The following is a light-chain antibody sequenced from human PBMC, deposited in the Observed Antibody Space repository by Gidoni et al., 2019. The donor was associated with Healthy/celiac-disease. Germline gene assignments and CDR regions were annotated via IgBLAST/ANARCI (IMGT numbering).Light chain of an antibody. Sequence: DIHMTHSPSSLSASVGDRVTITCRASQSISSYLNWYQQKPGKAPKLLIYAASSLQSGVPSRFSGRGSGTDFTLTISSLQPEDFATYYCQQSYSTPPNTFGQGTKLEIK. CDR1: QSISSY. J-gene: IGKJ2*01. CDR3: QQSYSTPPNT. V-gene: IGKV1-39*01. CDR2: AAS.